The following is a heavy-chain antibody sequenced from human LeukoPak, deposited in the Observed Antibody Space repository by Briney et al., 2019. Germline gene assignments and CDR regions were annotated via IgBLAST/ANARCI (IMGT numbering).Heavy chain of an antibody. J-gene: IGHJ5*02. CDR3: ARVTNDDWFDP. Sequence: SETPSLTCTVSGYSISSGYYWGWIRQPPGKGLEWIGSIYHSGRTYYNPSLKSRVTISVDTSKNQFSLKLSSVTAADTAVYYCARVTNDDWFDPWGQGTLVTVSS. V-gene: IGHV4-38-2*02. CDR1: GYSISSGYY. CDR2: IYHSGRT. D-gene: IGHD1-1*01.